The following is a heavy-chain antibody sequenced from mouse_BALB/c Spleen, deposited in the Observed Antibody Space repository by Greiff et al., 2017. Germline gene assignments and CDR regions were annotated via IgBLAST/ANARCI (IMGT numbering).Heavy chain of an antibody. CDR3: ARGLWLRRGGYYYAMDY. Sequence: QVQLQQSGAELMKPGASVKISCKATGYTFSSYWIEWVKQRPGHGLEWIGEILPGSGSTNYNEKFKGKATFTADTSSNTAYMQLSSLTSEDSAVFYCARGLWLRRGGYYYAMDYWGQGTSVTVSA. CDR2: ILPGSGST. J-gene: IGHJ4*01. CDR1: GYTFSSYW. V-gene: IGHV1-9*01. D-gene: IGHD2-2*01.